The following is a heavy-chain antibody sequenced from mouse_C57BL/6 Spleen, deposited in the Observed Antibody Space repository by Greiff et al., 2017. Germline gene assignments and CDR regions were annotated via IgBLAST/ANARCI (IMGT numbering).Heavy chain of an antibody. CDR3: ARGYYGRAWFAY. CDR1: GFTFSDYG. J-gene: IGHJ3*01. CDR2: ISSGSSTL. D-gene: IGHD1-1*01. V-gene: IGHV5-17*01. Sequence: EVMLVESGGGLVKPGGSLKLSCAASGFTFSDYGMHWVRQGPEKGLEWVAYISSGSSTLYYADTGKGRFTISRDNAKNTLFLQTTSLRSEDTAMYYGARGYYGRAWFAYWGQGTLVTVSA.